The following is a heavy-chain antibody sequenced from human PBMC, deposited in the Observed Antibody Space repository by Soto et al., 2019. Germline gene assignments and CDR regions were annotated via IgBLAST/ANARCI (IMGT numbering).Heavy chain of an antibody. CDR1: GGSFSGYY. J-gene: IGHJ5*02. V-gene: IGHV4-34*01. D-gene: IGHD3-3*01. CDR2: INHSGST. CDR3: ASGYYEFWSGYPNWFDP. Sequence: SEALSLTCAVYGGSFSGYYWSWIRQPPGKGLEWIGEINHSGSTNYNPSLKSRVTISVDTSKNQFSLKLSSVTAADTAVYYCASGYYEFWSGYPNWFDPWGQGTLAPVSS.